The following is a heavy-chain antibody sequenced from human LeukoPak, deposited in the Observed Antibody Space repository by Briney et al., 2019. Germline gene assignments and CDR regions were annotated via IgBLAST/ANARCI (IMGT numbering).Heavy chain of an antibody. CDR2: IIPIFSTS. J-gene: IGHJ4*02. CDR1: GGTFNNYG. D-gene: IGHD2-15*01. Sequence: ASVKVSCKASGGTFNNYGISWVRQAPGQGLEWMGRIIPIFSTSNYADKFQDRVTITADKYTGTAYMELSSLRSEDTAFYYCARDQYFGAATISRLDYWGQGTLVTVSS. CDR3: ARDQYFGAATISRLDY. V-gene: IGHV1-69*06.